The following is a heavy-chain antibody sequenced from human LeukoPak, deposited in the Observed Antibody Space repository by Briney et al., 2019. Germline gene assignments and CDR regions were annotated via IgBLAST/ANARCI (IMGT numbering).Heavy chain of an antibody. CDR2: ISSTSSYT. D-gene: IGHD3-9*01. CDR1: GFTFSDYH. CDR3: ARVRQYYDILTGYYSDY. Sequence: PGGSLRLSCAASGFTFSDYHMSWIRQAPGKGLEWISYISSTSSYTNYADSVKGRFTISRDNAKNSLYLQMNSLRAEDTAVYYCARVRQYYDILTGYYSDYWGQGTLVTVSS. J-gene: IGHJ4*02. V-gene: IGHV3-11*06.